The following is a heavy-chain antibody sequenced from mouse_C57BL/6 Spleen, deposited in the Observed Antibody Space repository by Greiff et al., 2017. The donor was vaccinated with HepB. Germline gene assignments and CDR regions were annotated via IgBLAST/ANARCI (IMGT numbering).Heavy chain of an antibody. D-gene: IGHD2-5*01. CDR3: ARQGDAYYSNSYYAMDY. J-gene: IGHJ4*01. Sequence: EVQLVESGGGLVQPGGSLKLSCAASGFTSSDYGMAWVRQAPRKGPEWVAFISNLAYSIYYADTVTGRFTISRENAKNTLYLEMSSLRSEDTAMYYCARQGDAYYSNSYYAMDYWGQGTSVTVSS. CDR2: ISNLAYSI. CDR1: GFTSSDYG. V-gene: IGHV5-15*01.